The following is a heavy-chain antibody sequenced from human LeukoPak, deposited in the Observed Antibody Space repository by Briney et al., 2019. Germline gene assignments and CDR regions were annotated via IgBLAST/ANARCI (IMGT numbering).Heavy chain of an antibody. CDR2: MNPNSGNT. CDR3: ARPDYGDYGMDV. J-gene: IGHJ6*02. D-gene: IGHD4-17*01. V-gene: IGHV1-8*02. Sequence: GASVKVSCKASGYTFTGYYMHWVRQATGQGLEWMGWMNPNSGNTGYAQKFQGRVTMTRNTSISTAYMELSSLRSEDTAVYYCARPDYGDYGMDVWGQGTTVTVSS. CDR1: GYTFTGYY.